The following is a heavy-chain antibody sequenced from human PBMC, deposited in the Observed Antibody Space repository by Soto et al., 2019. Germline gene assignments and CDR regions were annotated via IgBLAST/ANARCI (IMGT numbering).Heavy chain of an antibody. V-gene: IGHV4-34*01. CDR3: ARGHSGYSSSWGGYYFDY. J-gene: IGHJ4*01. D-gene: IGHD6-13*01. Sequence: QVQLQQWGAGLLKPSETLSLTCAVYGGSFSGYYWSWIRQPPGKGLEWIGEINHSGSTNYNPSLKSRVTISVDTSKNQFSLKLSSVTAADTAVYYCARGHSGYSSSWGGYYFDYWGQEPWSPSPQ. CDR2: INHSGST. CDR1: GGSFSGYY.